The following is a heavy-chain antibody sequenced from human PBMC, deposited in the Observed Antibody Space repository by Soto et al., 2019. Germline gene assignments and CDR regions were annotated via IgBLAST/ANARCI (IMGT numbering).Heavy chain of an antibody. CDR1: GGIISSYT. CDR2: IIPILGIA. CDR3: ARMVVSCGMDV. D-gene: IGHD3-22*01. Sequence: QVQLVQSGADVKKPGSSVKVSCKASGGIISSYTITWVRQAPGQGLEWMGRIIPILGIANYAQKFQGRVTITADKSTSTAYRAVSSLRSEDTAVYYCARMVVSCGMDVWGQGTTVTVSS. V-gene: IGHV1-69*02. J-gene: IGHJ6*02.